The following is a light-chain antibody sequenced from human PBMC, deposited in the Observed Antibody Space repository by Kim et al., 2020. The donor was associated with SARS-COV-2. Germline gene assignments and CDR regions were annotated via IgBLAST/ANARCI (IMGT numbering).Light chain of an antibody. V-gene: IGLV3-19*01. Sequence: SSELTQDPAVSVALGQTVRITCQGDSLRSYYASWYQQKPGQAPVLVIYGKNNRPSGIPDRFSGSSPGNTASLTLPGAQAEDEADYYCNPRDSSGHHVVFG. CDR1: SLRSYY. CDR3: NPRDSSGHHVV. J-gene: IGLJ2*01. CDR2: GKN.